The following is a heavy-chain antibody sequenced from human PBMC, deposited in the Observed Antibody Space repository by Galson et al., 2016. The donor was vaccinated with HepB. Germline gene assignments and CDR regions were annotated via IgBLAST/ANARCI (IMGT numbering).Heavy chain of an antibody. V-gene: IGHV2-5*02. CDR3: VHKEASFDY. CDR2: IYWDDDS. Sequence: PALVKPTQTLTLTCTFSGFSLSTNGVGVGWIRQPPGKALEWLALIYWDDDSRYRPSLRNRLNTTRDTSKNQVVLRMTNVDPVDTATYYCVHKEASFDYWGQGSLVTVSS. J-gene: IGHJ4*02. CDR1: GFSLSTNGVG.